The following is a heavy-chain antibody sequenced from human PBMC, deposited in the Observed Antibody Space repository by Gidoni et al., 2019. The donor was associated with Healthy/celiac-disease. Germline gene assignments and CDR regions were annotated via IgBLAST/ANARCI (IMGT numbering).Heavy chain of an antibody. Sequence: EVQLLESGGGLVQHGGSLRLSCAASGFTCSSYAMSWVRQAPGKGLEWVSAISVSGGRTYYGDSVKGRFTISRDNSKNTLYLQMNSLRAEETAVYYCAKVQRSSIDYWGQGTLVTVSS. V-gene: IGHV3-23*01. CDR1: GFTCSSYA. D-gene: IGHD3-10*01. CDR3: AKVQRSSIDY. CDR2: ISVSGGRT. J-gene: IGHJ4*02.